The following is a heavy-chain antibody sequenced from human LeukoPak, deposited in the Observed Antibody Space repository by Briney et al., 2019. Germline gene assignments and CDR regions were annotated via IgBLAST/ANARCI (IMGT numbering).Heavy chain of an antibody. CDR3: ARAQSGFWSGYCFDY. CDR1: GFTFSTSW. V-gene: IGHV3-7*01. CDR2: IKQDGSEK. J-gene: IGHJ4*02. D-gene: IGHD3-3*01. Sequence: GRSLRLSCAASGFTFSTSWMTWVRQAPGKGLEWVVNIKQDGSEKYYVDSVKGRFTVSRDNAKNSLYLQMNSLRAEDTAVYYCARAQSGFWSGYCFDYWGQGTLVTVSS.